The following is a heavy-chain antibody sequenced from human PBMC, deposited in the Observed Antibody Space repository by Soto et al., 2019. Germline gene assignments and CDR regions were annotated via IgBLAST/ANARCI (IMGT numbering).Heavy chain of an antibody. CDR2: IYYSGST. CDR3: ARGHYDILTGFTWFDP. Sequence: ETLSLTCTVSGGSISSYYWSWIRQPPGKGLEWIGYIYYSGSTNYNPSLKSRVTISVDTSKNQFSLKLSSVTAADTAVYYCARGHYDILTGFTWFDPWGQGTLVTVSS. J-gene: IGHJ5*02. CDR1: GGSISSYY. D-gene: IGHD3-9*01. V-gene: IGHV4-59*01.